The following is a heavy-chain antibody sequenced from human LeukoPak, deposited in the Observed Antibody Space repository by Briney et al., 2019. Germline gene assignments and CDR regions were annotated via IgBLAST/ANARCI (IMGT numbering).Heavy chain of an antibody. CDR1: GFTFGSYA. V-gene: IGHV3-15*01. J-gene: IGHJ4*02. Sequence: GGSLRLSCAASGFTFGSYAMSWVRQAPGKGLEWVGRIKSKTDGGTTDYAAPVKGRFTISRDDSKNTLYLQMNSLKTEDTAVYYCTTQRSRITMVRGVIRSDHWGQGTLVTVSS. CDR3: TTQRSRITMVRGVIRSDH. D-gene: IGHD3-10*01. CDR2: IKSKTDGGTT.